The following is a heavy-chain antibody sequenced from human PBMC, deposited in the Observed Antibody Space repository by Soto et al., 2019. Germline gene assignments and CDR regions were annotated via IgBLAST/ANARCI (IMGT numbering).Heavy chain of an antibody. CDR2: INPSGST. V-gene: IGHV4-34*01. Sequence: SETLSLTCAVYGGSFSGYYWSWIRQPPGKGLEWIGEINPSGSTNYNPSLKSRVTISVDTSKNQFSLKLSSVTAADTAVYYCARGNSSSSKPFDYWGQGTLVTVSS. J-gene: IGHJ4*02. CDR1: GGSFSGYY. CDR3: ARGNSSSSKPFDY. D-gene: IGHD6-6*01.